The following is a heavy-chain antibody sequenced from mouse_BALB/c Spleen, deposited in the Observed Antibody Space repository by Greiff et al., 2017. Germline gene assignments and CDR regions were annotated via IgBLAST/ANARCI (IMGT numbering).Heavy chain of an antibody. CDR1: GFNIKDYY. J-gene: IGHJ3*01. D-gene: IGHD3-1*01. CDR2: IDPENGDT. CDR3: NGWGLGSKAWLAY. V-gene: IGHV14-4*02. Sequence: VQLQQSGAELVRSGASVKLSCTASGFNIKDYYMHWVKQRPEQGLEWIGWIDPENGDTEYAPKFQGKATMTADTSSNTAYLQLSSRTSEDTDVYYCNGWGLGSKAWLAYWGQGTLVTVSA.